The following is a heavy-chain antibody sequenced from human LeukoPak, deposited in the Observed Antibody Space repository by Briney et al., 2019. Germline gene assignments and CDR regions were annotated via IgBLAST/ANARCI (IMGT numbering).Heavy chain of an antibody. CDR3: AKSGGGYSSGWFY. CDR1: GFTFSSYG. V-gene: IGHV3-30*02. Sequence: GGSLRLSCAASGFTFSSYGMHWVRQAPGKGLEWVAFIRYDGNDKYYADSVKGRFTISRDNSKNTLYLQMNSLRAEDTAVYYCAKSGGGYSSGWFYWGQGTLVTVSS. CDR2: IRYDGNDK. J-gene: IGHJ4*02. D-gene: IGHD6-19*01.